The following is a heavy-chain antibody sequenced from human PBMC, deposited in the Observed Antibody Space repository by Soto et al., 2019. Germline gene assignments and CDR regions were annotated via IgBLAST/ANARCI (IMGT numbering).Heavy chain of an antibody. CDR2: IIPILGIA. Sequence: SVKVSCKASGGTFSSYTISWVRQAPGQGLEWMGRIIPILGIANYAQKFQGRVTITADKSTSTAYMELSSLRSEDTAVYYCAREEYYDSSGYYEGYWGQGTLVTVSS. V-gene: IGHV1-69*04. CDR3: AREEYYDSSGYYEGY. CDR1: GGTFSSYT. J-gene: IGHJ4*02. D-gene: IGHD3-22*01.